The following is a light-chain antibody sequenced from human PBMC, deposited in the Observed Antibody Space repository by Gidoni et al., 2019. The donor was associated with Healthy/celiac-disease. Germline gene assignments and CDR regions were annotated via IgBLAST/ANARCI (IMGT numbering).Light chain of an antibody. CDR3: QQYYSTPPV. CDR1: QGISNS. V-gene: IGKV1-NL1*01. Sequence: DIQMTQSPSSLSASVGDKVTITCRASQGISNSLACYQQKPGKAPKLLLYSASGLQSAFPSRFSLSGSGTDYTLTISRLQTEDFATFFFQQYYSTPPVFGPETKVDIK. J-gene: IGKJ3*01. CDR2: SAS.